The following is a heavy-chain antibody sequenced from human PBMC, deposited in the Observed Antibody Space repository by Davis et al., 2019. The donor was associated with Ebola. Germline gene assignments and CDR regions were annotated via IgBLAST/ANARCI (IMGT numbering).Heavy chain of an antibody. CDR2: IIPIFGTA. CDR1: GYTFTGYY. J-gene: IGHJ5*02. CDR3: ARQVAGMWFDP. V-gene: IGHV1-69*13. D-gene: IGHD6-19*01. Sequence: SVKVSCKASGYTFTGYYMHWVRQAPGQGLEWMGGIIPIFGTANYAQKFQGRVTITADESTSTAYMELRSLRSDDTAVYYCARQVAGMWFDPWGQGTLVTISS.